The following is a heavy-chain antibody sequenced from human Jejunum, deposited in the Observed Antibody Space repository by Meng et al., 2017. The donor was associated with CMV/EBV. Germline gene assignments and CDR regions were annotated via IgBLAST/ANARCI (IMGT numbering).Heavy chain of an antibody. J-gene: IGHJ4*02. CDR3: ARETMASAGRAFDF. CDR2: VYASGST. CDR1: GDSITSYY. D-gene: IGHD6-13*01. V-gene: IGHV4-4*07. Sequence: QVQLEESGPGLVKPPETLSLSCTVSGDSITSYYWTWIRQPAGKGLEWIGRVYASGSTNYNSSLKSRVTMSVDTSKNQFSLNLTSVTAADTAVYYCARETMASAGRAFDFWGQGVLVTVSS.